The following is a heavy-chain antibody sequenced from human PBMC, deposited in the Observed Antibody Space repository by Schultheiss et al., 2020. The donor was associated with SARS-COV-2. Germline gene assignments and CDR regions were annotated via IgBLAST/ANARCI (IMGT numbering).Heavy chain of an antibody. V-gene: IGHV3-23*01. CDR3: AKYTIFGVVKEMKDYYYYYGMDV. J-gene: IGHJ6*02. CDR1: GFTFSSYA. D-gene: IGHD3-3*01. Sequence: GGSLRLSCAASGFTFSSYAMSWVRQAPGKGLEWVSAISGSGGSTYYADSVKGRFTISRDNSKNTLYLQMNSLRAEDTAVYYCAKYTIFGVVKEMKDYYYYYGMDVWGQGTTVTVSS. CDR2: ISGSGGST.